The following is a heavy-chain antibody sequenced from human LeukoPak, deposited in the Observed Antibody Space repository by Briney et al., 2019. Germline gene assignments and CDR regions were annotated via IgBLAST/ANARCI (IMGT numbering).Heavy chain of an antibody. D-gene: IGHD1-1*01. Sequence: GGSLRLSCAASGFTFKDYWMSWVRQAPGKGPEWVANINKEGNEEHFVDSVKGRFTVSRDNAKNSPFLQMNSLRVEDTAVYYCATYDNWVAGDVWGQGTTVSVSS. CDR3: ATYDNWVAGDV. J-gene: IGHJ6*02. CDR1: GFTFKDYW. V-gene: IGHV3-7*01. CDR2: INKEGNEE.